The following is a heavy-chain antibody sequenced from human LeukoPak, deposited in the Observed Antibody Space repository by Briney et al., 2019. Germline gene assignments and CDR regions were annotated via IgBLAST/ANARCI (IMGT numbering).Heavy chain of an antibody. CDR2: INHSGST. J-gene: IGHJ4*02. CDR1: GGSFSDYY. V-gene: IGHV4-34*01. CDR3: AGYGSGYCSSTSCYGDRSLDY. Sequence: SETLSLTCAVYGGSFSDYYWSWIRQPPGKGLEWIGEINHSGSTNYNPSLKSRVTISVDTSKNQFSLKLSSVTAADTVVYYCAGYGSGYCSSTSCYGDRSLDYWGQGTLVTVSS. D-gene: IGHD2-2*01.